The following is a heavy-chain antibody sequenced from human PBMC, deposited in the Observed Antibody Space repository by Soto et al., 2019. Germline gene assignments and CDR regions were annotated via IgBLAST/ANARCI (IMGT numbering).Heavy chain of an antibody. CDR1: GLTFSSSA. V-gene: IGHV3-30-3*01. J-gene: IGHJ4*02. CDR2: ISYDGSNK. CDR3: AREPGYISGLDY. D-gene: IGHD6-19*01. Sequence: GSLSRSCAASGLTFSSSAMHWDRKAPGKGLEWVAVISYDGSNKYYADSVKGRFTISRDNSKNTLYLQMNSLRAEDTAVYYCAREPGYISGLDYWGQGTLVPVS.